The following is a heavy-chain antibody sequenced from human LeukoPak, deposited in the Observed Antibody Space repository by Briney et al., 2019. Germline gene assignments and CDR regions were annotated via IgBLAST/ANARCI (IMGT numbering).Heavy chain of an antibody. V-gene: IGHV4-39*07. CDR2: IYTSGST. Sequence: SETLSLTCTVSGGSISSSSYYWGWIRQPPGKGLEWIGRIYTSGSTNYNPSLKSRVTISVDTSKNQFSLKLSSVTAADTAVYYCARGRSIVVVPAADQPPHYYYYMDVWGKGTTVTVSS. CDR3: ARGRSIVVVPAADQPPHYYYYMDV. CDR1: GGSISSSSYY. D-gene: IGHD2-2*01. J-gene: IGHJ6*03.